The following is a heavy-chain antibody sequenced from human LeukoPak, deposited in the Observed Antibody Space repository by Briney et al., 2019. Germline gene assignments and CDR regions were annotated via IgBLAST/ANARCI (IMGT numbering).Heavy chain of an antibody. V-gene: IGHV4-4*07. CDR3: ARGPRGEHYFNY. J-gene: IGHJ4*02. Sequence: PSETLSLTCNFSGGSINTDDWSWIRQPAGKGLEWIGRIYTSGTTNYNPSLKSRVTMSVDASKNQFSLKLSSVTAADTAVYFCARGPRGEHYFNYWGQGTLVTVSS. CDR2: IYTSGTT. CDR1: GGSINTDD. D-gene: IGHD3-10*01.